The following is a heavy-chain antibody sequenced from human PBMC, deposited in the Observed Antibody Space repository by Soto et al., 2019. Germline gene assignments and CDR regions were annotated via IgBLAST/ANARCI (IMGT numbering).Heavy chain of an antibody. CDR3: ARAGDGYNVAFDI. J-gene: IGHJ3*02. CDR1: GFTFSSYG. Sequence: QVQLVESGGGVVQPGRSLRLSCATSGFTFSSYGMHWVRQAPGKGLEWVAVIWYDGSNKYYADSVKGRFTISRENSKNTLYMEINSLRAEDTAVYYCARAGDGYNVAFDIWGQGTMVTISS. V-gene: IGHV3-33*01. D-gene: IGHD5-12*01. CDR2: IWYDGSNK.